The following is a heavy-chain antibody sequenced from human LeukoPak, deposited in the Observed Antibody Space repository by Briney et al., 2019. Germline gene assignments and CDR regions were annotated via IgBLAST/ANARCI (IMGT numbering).Heavy chain of an antibody. Sequence: SETLSLTCTVSGGSFTDYYWGWIRRPPGKGLEWIGSIYYSGSTNYNPSLKSRVTISVDTSKNQFSLKLSSVTAADTAVYYCARGYPGERYYYYGMDVWGQGTTVTVSS. J-gene: IGHJ6*02. V-gene: IGHV4-59*01. CDR1: GGSFTDYY. D-gene: IGHD2-2*02. CDR3: ARGYPGERYYYYGMDV. CDR2: IYYSGST.